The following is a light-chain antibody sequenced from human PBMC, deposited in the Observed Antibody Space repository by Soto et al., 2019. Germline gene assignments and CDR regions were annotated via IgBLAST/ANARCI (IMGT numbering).Light chain of an antibody. CDR3: QQYNSYSYT. CDR2: KAS. Sequence: DIQMTQSPSTLSASVGDRVTITCRASQSISNWLAWYQQKPGKAPKVLIYKASSLESGVPSRFSGSGSGTEFTLTISSLQPDDFATYYRQQYNSYSYTFGQGTKLEIK. J-gene: IGKJ2*01. V-gene: IGKV1-5*03. CDR1: QSISNW.